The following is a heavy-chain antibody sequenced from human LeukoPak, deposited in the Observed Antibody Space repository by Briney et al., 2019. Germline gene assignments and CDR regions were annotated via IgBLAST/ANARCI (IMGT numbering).Heavy chain of an antibody. CDR3: ARHRYYDISSVGY. J-gene: IGHJ4*02. V-gene: IGHV4-30-4*01. D-gene: IGHD3-9*01. CDR1: GGSISSGDYY. CDR2: IYYSGST. Sequence: PSQTLSLTCTVSGGSISSGDYYWSWIRQPPGKGLEWIGYIYYSGSTYYNPSLKSRVTISVDTSKNQFSLKLSSVTAADTAVYYCARHRYYDISSVGYWGQGTLVTVSS.